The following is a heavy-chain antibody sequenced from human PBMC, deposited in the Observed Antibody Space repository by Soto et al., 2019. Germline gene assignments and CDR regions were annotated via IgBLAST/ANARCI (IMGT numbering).Heavy chain of an antibody. J-gene: IGHJ5*02. CDR3: ARGGYDFWSGYYTGSAWFDP. CDR1: GWSFSGYY. Sequence: PSETLSLTCSVYGWSFSGYYWSWIRQPPGKGLEWIGEINHSGSTNYNPSLKSRVTISVDTSKNQFSLKLSSVTAADTAVYYCARGGYDFWSGYYTGSAWFDPWGQGTLVTVSS. D-gene: IGHD3-3*01. V-gene: IGHV4-34*01. CDR2: INHSGST.